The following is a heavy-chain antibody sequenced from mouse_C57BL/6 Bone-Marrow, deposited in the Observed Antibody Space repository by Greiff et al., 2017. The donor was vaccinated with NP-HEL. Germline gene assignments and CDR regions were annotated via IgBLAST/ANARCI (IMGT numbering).Heavy chain of an antibody. CDR3: APIYYGNFYYAMDY. V-gene: IGHV1-64*01. D-gene: IGHD2-1*01. CDR1: GYTFTSYW. CDR2: IHPNSGST. Sequence: VQLQQPGAELVKPGASVKLSCKASGYTFTSYWMHWVKQRPGQGLEWIGMIHPNSGSTNYNEKFKSKATLTVDKSSSTAYMQLSSLTSEDSAVYYCAPIYYGNFYYAMDYWGQGTSVTVSS. J-gene: IGHJ4*01.